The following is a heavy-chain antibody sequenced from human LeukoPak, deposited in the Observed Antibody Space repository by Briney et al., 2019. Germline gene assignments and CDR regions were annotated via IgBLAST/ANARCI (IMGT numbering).Heavy chain of an antibody. D-gene: IGHD2-21*02. CDR2: INHSGST. J-gene: IGHJ4*02. CDR3: ARLQKGQVVTAVPIDY. V-gene: IGHV4-34*01. Sequence: PSETLSLTCAVYGGSFSGYYWSWIRQPPGKGLEWIGEINHSGSTNYNPSLKSRVTISVDTSKNQFSLKLTSVTAADTAVYYCARLQKGQVVTAVPIDYWGQGTLVTVSS. CDR1: GGSFSGYY.